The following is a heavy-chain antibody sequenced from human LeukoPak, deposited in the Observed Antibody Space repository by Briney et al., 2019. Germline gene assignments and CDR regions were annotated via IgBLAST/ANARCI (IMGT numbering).Heavy chain of an antibody. Sequence: PGGSLRLSCAASGFTFSSYWMSWVRQAPGKGLEWVANIKQDGSEKYYVDSVKGRFTISRDNAKNSPYLRMNSLRAEDTAVYYCAKTTVTTLRFPFDYWGQGTLVTVSS. J-gene: IGHJ4*02. D-gene: IGHD4-17*01. CDR2: IKQDGSEK. CDR1: GFTFSSYW. V-gene: IGHV3-7*01. CDR3: AKTTVTTLRFPFDY.